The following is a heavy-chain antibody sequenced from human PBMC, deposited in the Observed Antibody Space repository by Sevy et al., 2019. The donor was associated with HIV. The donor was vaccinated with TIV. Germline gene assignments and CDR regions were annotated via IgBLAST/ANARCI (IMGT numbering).Heavy chain of an antibody. J-gene: IGHJ4*02. V-gene: IGHV3-33*01. CDR1: GFTFGTYG. CDR2: IWYDGSNK. CDR3: ARGSLYSSGWSESLDY. D-gene: IGHD6-19*01. Sequence: GGSLRLSCVASGFTFGTYGMDWVRQAPGKGLEWVAVIWYDGSNKYYGDSVKGRFTISRDNSKNPLYLQMNSLRAEDTAVYYCARGSLYSSGWSESLDYWGQGTLVTVSS.